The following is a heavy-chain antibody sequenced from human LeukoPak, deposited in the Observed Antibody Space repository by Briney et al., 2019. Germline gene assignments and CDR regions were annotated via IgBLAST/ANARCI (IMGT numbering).Heavy chain of an antibody. V-gene: IGHV1-69*04. Sequence: ASVKVSCKASGYTFTSYYMHWVRQAPGQGLEWMGRIIPILGIANYAQKFQGRVTITADKSTSTAYMELSSLRSEDTAVYYCARDYYDSSGYYYWCDYWGQGTLVTVSS. J-gene: IGHJ4*02. CDR3: ARDYYDSSGYYYWCDY. CDR1: GYTFTSYY. D-gene: IGHD3-22*01. CDR2: IIPILGIA.